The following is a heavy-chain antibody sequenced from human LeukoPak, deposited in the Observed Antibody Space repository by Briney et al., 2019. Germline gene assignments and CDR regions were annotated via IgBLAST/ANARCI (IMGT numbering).Heavy chain of an antibody. V-gene: IGHV4-38-2*01. CDR2: IHHSGAT. CDR3: AVSFGGYDAGFY. CDR1: GYSITNGYY. Sequence: PSETLSLTCDVSGYSITNGYYWGWIRQPPGKGLQWIGSIHHSGATSYNPSLKTRVTTSVDTSKNQFSLRLSSVTAADTAVYFCAVSFGGYDAGFYWGQGTLVTVSS. J-gene: IGHJ4*02. D-gene: IGHD3-3*01.